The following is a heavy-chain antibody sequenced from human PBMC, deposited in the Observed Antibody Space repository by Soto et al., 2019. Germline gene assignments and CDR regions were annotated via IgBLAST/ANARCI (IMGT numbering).Heavy chain of an antibody. CDR2: IYYSGST. J-gene: IGHJ6*02. V-gene: IGHV4-61*01. Sequence: SETLSLTCTVSGGSVSSGSYYWSWIRQPPGKGLEWIGYIYYSGSTNYNPSLKSRVTISVDTSKNQFSLKLSSVTAADTAVYYCARAPNPGGYYYSCYGMDVWGQGTTVTVSS. CDR3: ARAPNPGGYYYSCYGMDV. CDR1: GGSVSSGSYY. D-gene: IGHD3-10*01.